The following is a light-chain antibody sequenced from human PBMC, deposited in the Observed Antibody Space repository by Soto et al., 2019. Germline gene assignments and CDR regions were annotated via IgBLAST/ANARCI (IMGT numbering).Light chain of an antibody. V-gene: IGKV1-9*01. Sequence: IQLTQSPSSQSAAVGDRVTINCRASQVTNNYVAWYQHKPGKAPKLLIYAASTLQSGVPSRFRGSGSGTEFTLTISSLQPEDFATYYFQQAFSYHQGVTFGPGNTVDIK. J-gene: IGKJ3*01. CDR2: AAS. CDR3: QQAFSYHQGVT. CDR1: QVTNNY.